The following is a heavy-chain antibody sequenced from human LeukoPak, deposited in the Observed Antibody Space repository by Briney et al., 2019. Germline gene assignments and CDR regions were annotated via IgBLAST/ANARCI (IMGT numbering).Heavy chain of an antibody. Sequence: ASVKISCKASGYTFTSYGINWVRQAPGQGLERMGWLNNYNGNTNYAQKLQGRVTMTTDTSTSTAYRELRSLRSDDTSVYYCARECYMTTVVHYFHLWGQGTLVTVSS. D-gene: IGHD4-23*01. CDR3: ARECYMTTVVHYFHL. CDR2: LNNYNGNT. V-gene: IGHV1-18*01. CDR1: GYTFTSYG. J-gene: IGHJ4*02.